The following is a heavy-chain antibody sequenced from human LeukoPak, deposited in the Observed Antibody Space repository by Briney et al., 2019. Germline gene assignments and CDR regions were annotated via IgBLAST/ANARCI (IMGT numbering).Heavy chain of an antibody. Sequence: SETLSLTCTVSGGSISSYYWSWVRQPPGKGLEWIGYIYYSGSTNYNPSLKSRVTISVDTSKKQFSLRLSSVTAADTAVYYCARDYPGSSSWYGWFDPWGQGTLVTVPS. CDR2: IYYSGST. CDR3: ARDYPGSSSWYGWFDP. V-gene: IGHV4-59*01. CDR1: GGSISSYY. J-gene: IGHJ5*02. D-gene: IGHD6-13*01.